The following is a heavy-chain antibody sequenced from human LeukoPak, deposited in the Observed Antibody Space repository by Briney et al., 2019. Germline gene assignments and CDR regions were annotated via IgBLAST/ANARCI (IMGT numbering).Heavy chain of an antibody. J-gene: IGHJ4*02. CDR2: ISSSGSTI. D-gene: IGHD1-26*01. Sequence: GGSLRLSCAASGFTFSIYEMNWVRQAPGKGLECVSYISSSGSTIYYADSVKGRFTISRDKAKNSLYLQMNSLRAEDTAVYYCARGDSGSYYFDYWGQGTLVTVSS. CDR3: ARGDSGSYYFDY. CDR1: GFTFSIYE. V-gene: IGHV3-48*03.